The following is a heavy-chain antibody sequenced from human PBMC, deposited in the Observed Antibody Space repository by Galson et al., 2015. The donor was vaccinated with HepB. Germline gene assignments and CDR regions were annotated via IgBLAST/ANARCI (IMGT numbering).Heavy chain of an antibody. CDR2: IDPSDSYT. CDR1: GYSFTSYW. CDR3: ATEYYDFWSGYEPLYYYGMDV. D-gene: IGHD3-3*01. Sequence: QSGAEVKKPGESLRISCKGSGYSFTSYWISWVRQMPGKGLEWMGRIDPSDSYTNYSPSFQGHVTISADKSISTAYLQWSSLKASDTAMYYCATEYYDFWSGYEPLYYYGMDVWGQGTTVTVSS. J-gene: IGHJ6*02. V-gene: IGHV5-10-1*01.